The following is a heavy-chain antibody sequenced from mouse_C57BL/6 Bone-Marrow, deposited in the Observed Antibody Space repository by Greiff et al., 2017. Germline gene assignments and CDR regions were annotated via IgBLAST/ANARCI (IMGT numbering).Heavy chain of an antibody. D-gene: IGHD2-4*01. J-gene: IGHJ1*03. Sequence: VMLVESGAELARPGASVKLSCKASGYTFTSYGISWVKQRTGQGLEWIGEIYPRSGNTYYNEKFKGKATLTADKSSSTAYMELRGLTSEDSAVYFCARGNYDYDGYFDVWGTGTTVTVSS. CDR3: ARGNYDYDGYFDV. CDR2: IYPRSGNT. CDR1: GYTFTSYG. V-gene: IGHV1-81*01.